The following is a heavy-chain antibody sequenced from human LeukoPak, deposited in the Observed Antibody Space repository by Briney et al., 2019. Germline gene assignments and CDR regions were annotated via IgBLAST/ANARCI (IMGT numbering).Heavy chain of an antibody. V-gene: IGHV4-4*07. D-gene: IGHD4-23*01. CDR2: IYSTGTN. CDR3: ARVGGNSESYGWFGP. J-gene: IGHJ5*02. CDR1: GVSISGYY. Sequence: SETLSLTCTVSGVSISGYYWSWVRQSAGKGLEWLGHIYSTGTNNYNPSLRSRVTLSVDTSKNQFSLKLRSVTAADTAVYYCARVGGNSESYGWFGPWGQGSLVTVSS.